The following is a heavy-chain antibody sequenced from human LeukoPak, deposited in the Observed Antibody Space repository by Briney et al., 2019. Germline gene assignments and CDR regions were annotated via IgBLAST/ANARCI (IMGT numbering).Heavy chain of an antibody. CDR2: ISPDSGDA. CDR1: GYTFTYYY. J-gene: IGHJ4*02. D-gene: IGHD4-17*01. CDR3: ARDLRYGDYIDY. Sequence: GASVKVSCKASGYTFTYYYMHWVRQAPGQGLEWMGWISPDSGDANYAQSFQGRVTMTRDTSISTAYMELSSLTSDDTAIYYCARDLRYGDYIDYWGQGTLVTVSS. V-gene: IGHV1-2*02.